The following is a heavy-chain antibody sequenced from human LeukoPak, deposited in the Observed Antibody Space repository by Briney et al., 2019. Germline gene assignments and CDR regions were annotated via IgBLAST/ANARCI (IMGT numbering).Heavy chain of an antibody. CDR2: INHSGST. D-gene: IGHD3-22*01. J-gene: IGHJ4*02. V-gene: IGHV4-34*01. CDR1: GGSFRGYY. Sequence: PSETLSLTCAVHGGSFRGYYWSWIRQPPGKGLEWIGEINHSGSTNYNPSLKSRVTISVDTSKNQFSLKLSSVTAADTAVYYCASRGSYYYDSSGYYHFDYWGQGTLATVSS. CDR3: ASRGSYYYDSSGYYHFDY.